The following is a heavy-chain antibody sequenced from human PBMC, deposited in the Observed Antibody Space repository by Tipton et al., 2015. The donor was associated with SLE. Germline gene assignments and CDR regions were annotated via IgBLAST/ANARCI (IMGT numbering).Heavy chain of an antibody. Sequence: LRLSCAASGFTFSSYGMHWIRQPPGKGLEWIGYIYYSGSTYYNPSLKSRVTISVDTSKNQFSLKLSSVTAADTAVYYCARSTDYYGSGSYLDYWGQGTLVTVSS. CDR3: ARSTDYYGSGSYLDY. D-gene: IGHD3-10*01. CDR2: IYYSGST. V-gene: IGHV4-59*12. J-gene: IGHJ4*02. CDR1: GFTFSSYG.